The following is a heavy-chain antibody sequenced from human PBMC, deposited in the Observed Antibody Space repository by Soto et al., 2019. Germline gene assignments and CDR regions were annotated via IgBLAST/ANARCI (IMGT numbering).Heavy chain of an antibody. CDR2: IHHIGST. V-gene: IGHV4-31*03. J-gene: IGHJ5*02. D-gene: IGHD2-21*01. CDR1: GGSISSGGYY. CDR3: ARLPVAPENWFDP. Sequence: QVQLQESGPGLVKPSQTLSLSCTVSGGSISSGGYYWSWIRQHPGKGLEWIGYIHHIGSTYYNPSLKSRVAISVDTSKNQFSLRLRSVTAADTAMYYCARLPVAPENWFDPWGQGTLVTVSA.